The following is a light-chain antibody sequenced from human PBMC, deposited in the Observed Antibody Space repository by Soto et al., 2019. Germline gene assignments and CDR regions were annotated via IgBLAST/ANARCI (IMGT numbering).Light chain of an antibody. CDR2: AAS. Sequence: EIVLTQSPGTLSVSPGERATLSCRGSQSVTSNFLAWYQQKPGQSPRLLISAASTRASDVPARFSGSGSGTDFTLSITRLEPEDFAVYYCQQYGSLPWTFGQGTKVE. CDR1: QSVTSNF. J-gene: IGKJ1*01. V-gene: IGKV3-20*01. CDR3: QQYGSLPWT.